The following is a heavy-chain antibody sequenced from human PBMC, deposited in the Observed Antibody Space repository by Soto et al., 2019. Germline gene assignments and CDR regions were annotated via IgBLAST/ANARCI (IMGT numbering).Heavy chain of an antibody. CDR3: ARAQYYYHSSGIHDAFDI. V-gene: IGHV4-4*07. Sequence: PSETLSLTCTVSGGSIRSYYWSWIRQPAGKGLEWIGRIYTSGSTNYNPSLKSRVTMSVDTSKNQFSLKLSSVTAADTAVYYCARAQYYYHSSGIHDAFDIWGLGTMVTVSS. CDR2: IYTSGST. J-gene: IGHJ3*02. CDR1: GGSIRSYY. D-gene: IGHD3-22*01.